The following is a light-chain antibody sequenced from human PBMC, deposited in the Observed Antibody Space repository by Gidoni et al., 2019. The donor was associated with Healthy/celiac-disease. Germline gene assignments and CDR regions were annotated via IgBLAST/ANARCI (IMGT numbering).Light chain of an antibody. V-gene: IGKV3-11*01. CDR3: QQRSNWPPIFT. Sequence: EIVWTQSPATLSLSPGERATLSCRASQSVSSYLAWYHQKPGQAPRLLIYDASNRATGIPARFSGSGSGTDFTLTISSLEPEDFAVYYCQQRSNWPPIFTFGPGTKVDIK. J-gene: IGKJ3*01. CDR2: DAS. CDR1: QSVSSY.